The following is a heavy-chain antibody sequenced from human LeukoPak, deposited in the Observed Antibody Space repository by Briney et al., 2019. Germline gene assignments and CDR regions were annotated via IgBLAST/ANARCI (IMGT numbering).Heavy chain of an antibody. CDR2: IKHSGTT. J-gene: IGHJ3*02. D-gene: IGHD6-19*01. CDR1: GGSFSGYY. CDR3: ARRPLAVPLRKAFDS. Sequence: SETLSLTCGVYGGSFSGYYWSWIRQPPGRGPEWIGEIKHSGTTNYNPSLKSRVTISVDTSKTQFSLKLNSMTPPDTPVFTLARRPLAVPLRKAFDSWGQGTAVTVSS. V-gene: IGHV4-34*01.